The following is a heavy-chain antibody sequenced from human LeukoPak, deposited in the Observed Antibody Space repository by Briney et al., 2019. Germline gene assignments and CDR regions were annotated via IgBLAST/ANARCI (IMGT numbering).Heavy chain of an antibody. V-gene: IGHV4-39*01. D-gene: IGHD1-26*01. Sequence: SETLSLTCTVSGGSISSSSYYWGWIRQPPGRGLEWIGSIYYSGSTYYNPSPKSRVTISVDTSKNQFSLKLSSVTAADTAVYYCARHRWELQKASFDYWGQGTLVTVSS. J-gene: IGHJ4*02. CDR1: GGSISSSSYY. CDR2: IYYSGST. CDR3: ARHRWELQKASFDY.